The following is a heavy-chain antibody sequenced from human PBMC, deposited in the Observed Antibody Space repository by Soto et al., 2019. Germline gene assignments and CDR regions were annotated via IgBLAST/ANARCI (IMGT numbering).Heavy chain of an antibody. CDR2: ISGSGGST. J-gene: IGHJ4*02. D-gene: IGHD3-3*01. CDR1: GFTFSSYA. V-gene: IGHV3-23*01. Sequence: GGSLRLSCAASGFTFSSYAMSWVRQAPGKGLEWVSAISGSGGSTYYADSVKGRFTISRDDSKNTLYLQMNSLRAEDTAVYYCAKVISEADFWSGYSGPIDYWGQGTLVTVSS. CDR3: AKVISEADFWSGYSGPIDY.